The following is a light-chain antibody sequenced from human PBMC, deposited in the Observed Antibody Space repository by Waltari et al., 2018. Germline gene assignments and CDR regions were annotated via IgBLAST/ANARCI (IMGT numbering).Light chain of an antibody. V-gene: IGLV2-14*03. Sequence: QSALTHPASASGSPGQSITLSCTGTSSDIGNYNYVSWYKQHPGKAPKLMIYDVSKRPSGVSNRFSGSKSGNTASLTISGLQAEDEADYYCSSYTSSTTALFGTGTRVTVL. CDR3: SSYTSSTTAL. J-gene: IGLJ1*01. CDR2: DVS. CDR1: SSDIGNYNY.